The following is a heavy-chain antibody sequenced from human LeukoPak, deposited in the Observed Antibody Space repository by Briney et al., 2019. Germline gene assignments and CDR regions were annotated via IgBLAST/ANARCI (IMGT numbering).Heavy chain of an antibody. V-gene: IGHV4-59*01. CDR2: VYFSGST. CDR3: ATGEQYGGGDVFDI. Sequence: SETLSLTCSVSGASIGSYYWNWIRQPPGKGLEWIGYVYFSGSTNHNPSLKSRVTISVDTSKNHISLKLRSVTAADTALYYCATGEQYGGGDVFDIWGQGTMVSVSS. CDR1: GASIGSYY. D-gene: IGHD4-23*01. J-gene: IGHJ3*02.